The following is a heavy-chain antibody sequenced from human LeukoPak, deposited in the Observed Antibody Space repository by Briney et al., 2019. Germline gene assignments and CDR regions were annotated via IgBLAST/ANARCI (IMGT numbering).Heavy chain of an antibody. V-gene: IGHV1-69*06. J-gene: IGHJ4*02. CDR2: IIPIFGTA. Sequence: GASVKVSCKASGGTFSSYAISWVRQAPGQGLEWMGGIIPIFGTANYAQKFQGRVTITADKSTSTAYMELSSLRSEDTAVYYCASINTVRRHDYWGQGTLVTVSS. CDR1: GGTFSSYA. D-gene: IGHD4-17*01. CDR3: ASINTVRRHDY.